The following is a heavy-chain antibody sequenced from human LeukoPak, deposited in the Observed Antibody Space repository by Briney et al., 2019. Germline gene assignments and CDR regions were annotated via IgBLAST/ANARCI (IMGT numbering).Heavy chain of an antibody. Sequence: SETLSLTCTVSGGSISSYYWSWIRQPPGKGLEWIGYIYYSGTTNYNPSLKSRVTISVDTSKNQFSLKLSSVTAADTAVYYCARSPPSWSGYFAWGQGTLVTVSS. CDR2: IYYSGTT. J-gene: IGHJ4*02. V-gene: IGHV4-59*12. D-gene: IGHD3-3*01. CDR3: ARSPPSWSGYFA. CDR1: GGSISSYY.